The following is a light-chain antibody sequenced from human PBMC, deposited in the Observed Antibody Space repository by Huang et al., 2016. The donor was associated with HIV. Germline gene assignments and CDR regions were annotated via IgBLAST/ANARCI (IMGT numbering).Light chain of an antibody. CDR2: WAS. CDR1: QGILFSSNNKNY. CDR3: QQYYITPIT. J-gene: IGKJ5*01. V-gene: IGKV4-1*01. Sequence: IVMTQSPDSLAVSLGETATINCKSSQGILFSSNNKNYLTWYQRRPGQPPKLLIYWASARESGVPDRFTGSGSGTDFTLTISSLQAEDVAVYYCQQYYITPITFGQGTRLEIK.